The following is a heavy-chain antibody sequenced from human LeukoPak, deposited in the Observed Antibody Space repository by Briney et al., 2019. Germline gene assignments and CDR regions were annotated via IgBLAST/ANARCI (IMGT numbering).Heavy chain of an antibody. Sequence: GGSLRLSCAASGFTVSSNYMSWVRQAPGKGLEWVSDIYSGGSTYYADSVKGRFTISRDNSKNTLYLQMNSLRAEDTAVYYCARDGVDRSSGGWFMDYFDYWGQGTLVTVSS. CDR2: IYSGGST. CDR3: ARDGVDRSSGGWFMDYFDY. CDR1: GFTVSSNY. J-gene: IGHJ4*02. V-gene: IGHV3-66*01. D-gene: IGHD6-19*01.